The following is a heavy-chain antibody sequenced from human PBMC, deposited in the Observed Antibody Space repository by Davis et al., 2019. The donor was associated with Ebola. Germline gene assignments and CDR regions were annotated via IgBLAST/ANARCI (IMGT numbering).Heavy chain of an antibody. CDR2: INHSGCT. D-gene: IGHD3-10*01. CDR3: AREGARWFRELTRRNSGRFDP. Sequence: MPSETLSLTCAVYGGSFSGYYWSWIRQPPGKGLEWIGEINHSGCTNYNPSLKSRVTISVDTSKNQFSLKLSSVTAADTAVYYCAREGARWFRELTRRNSGRFDPWGQGTLVTVSS. V-gene: IGHV4-34*01. J-gene: IGHJ5*02. CDR1: GGSFSGYY.